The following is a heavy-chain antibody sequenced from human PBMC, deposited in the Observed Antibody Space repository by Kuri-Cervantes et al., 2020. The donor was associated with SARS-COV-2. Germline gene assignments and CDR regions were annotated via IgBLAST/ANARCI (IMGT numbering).Heavy chain of an antibody. D-gene: IGHD5-12*01. CDR3: ARDSPNAMTVASAFDI. V-gene: IGHV3-33*01. CDR1: GLTLSTYV. J-gene: IGHJ3*02. CDR2: TWYDENK. Sequence: VGSLRLSCAASGLTLSTYVIHWVRQPPGKGLEWVAVTWYDENKYYGDSVKGRFTISRDNSKNTVYLQMTSLTADDTAVYYCARDSPNAMTVASAFDILGQGTMVTVSS.